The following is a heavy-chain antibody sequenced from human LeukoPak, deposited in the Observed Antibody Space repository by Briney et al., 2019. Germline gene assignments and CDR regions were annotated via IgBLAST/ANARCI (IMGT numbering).Heavy chain of an antibody. J-gene: IGHJ4*02. D-gene: IGHD6-13*01. CDR2: MNPNSGNT. Sequence: ASVKVSCKASGYTFTSYDINWVRQATGQGLEWMGWMNPNSGNTGYAQKFQGRVTITRNTSISTAYMELSSLRSEDTAVYYCARVSSPIAAAAPPGYWGQGTLVTVSS. CDR3: ARVSSPIAAAAPPGY. CDR1: GYTFTSYD. V-gene: IGHV1-8*03.